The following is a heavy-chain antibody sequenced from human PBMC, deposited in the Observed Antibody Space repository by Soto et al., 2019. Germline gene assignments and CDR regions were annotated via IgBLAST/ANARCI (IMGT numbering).Heavy chain of an antibody. V-gene: IGHV4-34*01. Sequence: SETLSLTCAVYGGSFSGYYWSWIRQPPGKGLEWIGEINHSGSTNYNPSLKSRVTISVDTSKNQFSLKLSSVTAADTAVYYCATKRGYDFWSGYFGRGYFDYWGQGTLVTVSS. D-gene: IGHD3-3*01. CDR3: ATKRGYDFWSGYFGRGYFDY. J-gene: IGHJ4*02. CDR1: GGSFSGYY. CDR2: INHSGST.